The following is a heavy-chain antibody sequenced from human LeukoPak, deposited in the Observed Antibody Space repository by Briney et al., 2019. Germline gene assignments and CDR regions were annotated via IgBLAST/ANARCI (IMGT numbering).Heavy chain of an antibody. CDR3: ARLRGYSYGYGVFDY. Sequence: SETLSLTCTVSGGSISSSSYYWGWIRQPPGKGLEWIGRIYYSGSTYYNPSLKSRVTISVDTSKNQFSLKLSSVTAADTAVYYCARLRGYSYGYGVFDYWGQGTLVTVSS. CDR1: GGSISSSSYY. V-gene: IGHV4-39*01. J-gene: IGHJ4*02. CDR2: IYYSGST. D-gene: IGHD5-18*01.